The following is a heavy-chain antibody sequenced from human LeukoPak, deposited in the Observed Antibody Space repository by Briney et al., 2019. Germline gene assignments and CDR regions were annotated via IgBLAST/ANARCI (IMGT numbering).Heavy chain of an antibody. CDR1: GYTFTSYG. Sequence: GASVKVSCTASGYTFTSYGISWVRQAPGQGLEWMGWISAYNGNTNYAQKLQGRVTMTTDTSTTTAYMQLRSLRSDDTAVYYWARTSPQTLFYTGDHFDYWGQGTLVTVSS. CDR3: ARTSPQTLFYTGDHFDY. D-gene: IGHD3-10*01. V-gene: IGHV1-18*01. CDR2: ISAYNGNT. J-gene: IGHJ4*02.